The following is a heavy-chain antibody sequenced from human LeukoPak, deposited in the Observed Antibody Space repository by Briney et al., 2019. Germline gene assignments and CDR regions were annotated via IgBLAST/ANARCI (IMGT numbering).Heavy chain of an antibody. V-gene: IGHV4-39*01. Sequence: PSETLSLTCTVSGGSLSSSSYYWGWTRQPPGKGLEWIGSIYNGGSTYYNPSLKSRVTISVDTSKNQFSLKLSSVTAADTAVYFCARREYYDSSGYRWGQGTLVTVSS. CDR2: IYNGGST. J-gene: IGHJ4*02. CDR1: GGSLSSSSYY. D-gene: IGHD3-22*01. CDR3: ARREYYDSSGYR.